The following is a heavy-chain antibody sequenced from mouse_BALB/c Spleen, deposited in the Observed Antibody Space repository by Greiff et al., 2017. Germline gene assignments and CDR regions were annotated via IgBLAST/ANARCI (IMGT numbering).Heavy chain of an antibody. CDR2: INPSNGRT. Sequence: VQLQQSGAELVKPGASVKLSCKASGYTFTSYWMHWVKQRPGQGLEWIGEINPSNGRTNYNEKFKSKATLTVDKSSSTAYMQLSSLTSEDSAVYYCARVRSMITRAWFAYWGQGTLVTVSA. CDR3: ARVRSMITRAWFAY. V-gene: IGHV1S81*02. CDR1: GYTFTSYW. J-gene: IGHJ3*01. D-gene: IGHD2-4*01.